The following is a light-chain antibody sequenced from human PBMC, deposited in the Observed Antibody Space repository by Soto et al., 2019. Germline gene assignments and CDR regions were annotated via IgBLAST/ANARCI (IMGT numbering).Light chain of an antibody. J-gene: IGKJ1*01. V-gene: IGKV3-20*01. Sequence: EIVLTQSPGTLSLSPGERATLSCRASQSVSSSYLAWYQQKPGQAPRLLIYGASSRATGIPDRFSGSGSGTDFTLTISRLEPEDFAVYYCQQYGSSPVAFGQGTKV. CDR3: QQYGSSPVA. CDR1: QSVSSSY. CDR2: GAS.